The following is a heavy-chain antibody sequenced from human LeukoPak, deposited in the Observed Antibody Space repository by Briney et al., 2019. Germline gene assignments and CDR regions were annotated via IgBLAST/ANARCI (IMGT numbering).Heavy chain of an antibody. V-gene: IGHV3-21*04. Sequence: GGSLRLSCAASGFTFSSYSMNWVRQAPGKGLEWVSSISSSSSYTYYADSVKGRFTISRDNSKNTLYLQMNSLRAEDTAVYYCANPTRVVYAIGDFDYWGQGTLVTVSS. D-gene: IGHD2-8*02. J-gene: IGHJ4*02. CDR3: ANPTRVVYAIGDFDY. CDR1: GFTFSSYS. CDR2: ISSSSSYT.